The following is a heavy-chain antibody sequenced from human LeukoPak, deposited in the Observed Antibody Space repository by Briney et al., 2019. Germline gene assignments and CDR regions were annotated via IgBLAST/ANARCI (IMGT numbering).Heavy chain of an antibody. Sequence: SETLSLTCTVSGGSISSYYWSWFRQPPGKGLEWIGYIYYSGSTNYNPSLKSRVTISVDTSKNQFSLKLSSVTAADTAVYYCARETYYYDVWGQGTLVTVSS. CDR3: ARETYYYDV. CDR1: GGSISSYY. V-gene: IGHV4-59*01. D-gene: IGHD3-22*01. CDR2: IYYSGST. J-gene: IGHJ4*02.